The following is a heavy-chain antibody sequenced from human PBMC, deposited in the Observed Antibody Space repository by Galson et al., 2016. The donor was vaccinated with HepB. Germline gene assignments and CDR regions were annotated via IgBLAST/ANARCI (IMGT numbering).Heavy chain of an antibody. CDR3: ARGLRDDSGDYQNRCNWFDP. D-gene: IGHD4-17*01. Sequence: TLSLTCTVSGGSISSGLYYWTWILQHPGKGLEWIGYIYYSGSTYYNPSLKSRVTISVDTSKNQFSLKLSSVTAADTAVYSCARGLRDDSGDYQNRCNWFDPWGQGTLVTVSS. J-gene: IGHJ5*02. CDR1: GGSISSGLYY. CDR2: IYYSGST. V-gene: IGHV4-31*03.